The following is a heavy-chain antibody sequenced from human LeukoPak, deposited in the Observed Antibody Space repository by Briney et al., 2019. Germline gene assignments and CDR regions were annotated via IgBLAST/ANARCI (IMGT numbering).Heavy chain of an antibody. CDR2: IKPDGSEK. CDR1: GFNFRDHW. V-gene: IGHV3-7*03. D-gene: IGHD1-26*01. Sequence: GGSLRLSCAGSGFNFRDHWMSWLRQAPEKGPEWVAHIKPDGSEKYYVDSVKGRFIISRDDARNSLSLQMNSLRAEDTAVYYCARDLSRVGTTTRSLDYWGQGTLVTVSS. CDR3: ARDLSRVGTTTRSLDY. J-gene: IGHJ4*02.